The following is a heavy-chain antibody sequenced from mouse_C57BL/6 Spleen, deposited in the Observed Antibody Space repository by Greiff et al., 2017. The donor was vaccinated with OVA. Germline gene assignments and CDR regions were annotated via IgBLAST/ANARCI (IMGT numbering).Heavy chain of an antibody. D-gene: IGHD1-1*01. Sequence: VQLQQSGAELVRPGASVKLSCTASGFNIKDYYMHWVKQRPEQGLEWIGRIDPEDGDTEYAPKFQGKATMTADTSSNTAYLQLSSLTSEDTAVYCCTTLVITTVVAYYFDYWGQGTTLTVSS. V-gene: IGHV14-1*01. J-gene: IGHJ2*01. CDR2: IDPEDGDT. CDR3: TTLVITTVVAYYFDY. CDR1: GFNIKDYY.